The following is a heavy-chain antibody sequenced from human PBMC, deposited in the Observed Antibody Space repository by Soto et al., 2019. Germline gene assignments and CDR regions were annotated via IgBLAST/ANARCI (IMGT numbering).Heavy chain of an antibody. CDR2: IYYSGST. CDR3: ARAPIPNWNYYGMDV. V-gene: IGHV4-61*01. Sequence: PSETLSLTCTVSGGSVSSGSYYWSWIRQPPGKGLEWIGYIYYSGSTNYNPSLKSRVTISVDTSKNQFSLKLSSVTAADTAVYYCARAPIPNWNYYGMDVWGQGTTVTVSS. J-gene: IGHJ6*02. D-gene: IGHD1-1*01. CDR1: GGSVSSGSYY.